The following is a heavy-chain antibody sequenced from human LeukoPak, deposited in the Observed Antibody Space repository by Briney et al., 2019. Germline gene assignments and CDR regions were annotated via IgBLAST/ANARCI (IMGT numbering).Heavy chain of an antibody. D-gene: IGHD3-22*01. V-gene: IGHV3-23*01. CDR3: AKGLYDSSGYWFDY. Sequence: PGGSLRLSCAASGFTFSNYAMSWVRQAPGKGLEWVSTISGSGGSTYYADSVKGRFTISRDNSKNTLYLQMNSLRAEDTAVYYCAKGLYDSSGYWFDYWGQGTLVTVSS. J-gene: IGHJ4*02. CDR1: GFTFSNYA. CDR2: ISGSGGST.